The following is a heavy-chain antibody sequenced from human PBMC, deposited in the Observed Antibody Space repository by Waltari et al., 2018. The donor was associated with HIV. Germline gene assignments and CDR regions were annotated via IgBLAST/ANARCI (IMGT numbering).Heavy chain of an antibody. CDR3: ASLYCTNGVCPTGEYFQH. CDR2: ISSSSSTI. Sequence: LEWVSYISSSSSTIYYADSVKGRFTISRDNAKNSLYLQMNSLRAEDTAVYYCASLYCTNGVCPTGEYFQHWGQGTLVTVSS. J-gene: IGHJ1*01. D-gene: IGHD2-8*01. V-gene: IGHV3-48*04.